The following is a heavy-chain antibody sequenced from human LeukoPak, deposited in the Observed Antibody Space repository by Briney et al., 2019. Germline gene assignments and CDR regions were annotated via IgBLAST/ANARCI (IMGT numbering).Heavy chain of an antibody. Sequence: PGGSLRLSCAASGFTFSSYWMSWVRQAPGKGLEWVANIKQDGSEKYYVDSVKGRFTISRDNAKNSLYLQMNSLRAEDTAVYYCARGRIQLWFGFDYWGQGTLVTVSS. D-gene: IGHD5-18*01. CDR1: GFTFSSYW. CDR3: ARGRIQLWFGFDY. V-gene: IGHV3-7*01. CDR2: IKQDGSEK. J-gene: IGHJ4*02.